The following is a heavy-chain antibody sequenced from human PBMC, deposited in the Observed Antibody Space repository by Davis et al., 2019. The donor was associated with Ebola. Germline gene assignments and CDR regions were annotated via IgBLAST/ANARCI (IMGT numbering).Heavy chain of an antibody. J-gene: IGHJ6*02. CDR2: MNPNSGNT. CDR3: ARGPRQAVIRGQFAYYYYGMDV. CDR1: GYTFTSYD. D-gene: IGHD3-16*02. Sequence: ASVKVSCKASGYTFTSYDINWVRQATGQGLEWMGWMNPNSGNTGYAQKFQGRVTITRNTSISTAYMELSSLRSEDTAVYYCARGPRQAVIRGQFAYYYYGMDVWGQGTTVTVSS. V-gene: IGHV1-8*03.